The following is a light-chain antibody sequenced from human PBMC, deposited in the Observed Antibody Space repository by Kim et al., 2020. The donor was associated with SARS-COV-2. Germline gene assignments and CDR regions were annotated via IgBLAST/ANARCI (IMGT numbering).Light chain of an antibody. CDR3: ATWDDSLSGWV. Sequence: GQRVSISCSGSNSNIGSNDVSWFQHLPGTAPKVLIHRSDQRPSGVPDRFSGSKSGTSASLAISGLRIDDEADYYCATWDDSLSGWVFGGGTKLTIL. CDR1: NSNIGSND. J-gene: IGLJ3*02. CDR2: RSD. V-gene: IGLV1-47*01.